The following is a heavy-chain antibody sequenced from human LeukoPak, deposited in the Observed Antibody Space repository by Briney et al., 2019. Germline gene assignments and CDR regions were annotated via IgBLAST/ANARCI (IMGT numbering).Heavy chain of an antibody. CDR3: ARSSMSALDY. D-gene: IGHD2-21*01. Sequence: GGSLRLSCAGSGFTFRSYAMHWVRQAPGKGLEYVSAISSNGGSTYYANSVKGRFTISRDNSKNTLYLQMGSLRAEDMAVYYCARSSMSALDYWGQGTLVTVSS. CDR2: ISSNGGST. CDR1: GFTFRSYA. V-gene: IGHV3-64*01. J-gene: IGHJ4*02.